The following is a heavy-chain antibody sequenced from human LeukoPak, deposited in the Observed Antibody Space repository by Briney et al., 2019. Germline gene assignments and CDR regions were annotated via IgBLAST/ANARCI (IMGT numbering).Heavy chain of an antibody. Sequence: GGSLRLSCAASGFTFDDYAMHWVRHAPGKGLEWVSCISWNSGSIGYADSVKGRFTISRDNAKNSLYLQMNSLRAEDTALYYCAKGGDYGDYRNWFDPWGQGTLVTVSS. J-gene: IGHJ5*02. V-gene: IGHV3-9*01. CDR3: AKGGDYGDYRNWFDP. D-gene: IGHD4-17*01. CDR1: GFTFDDYA. CDR2: ISWNSGSI.